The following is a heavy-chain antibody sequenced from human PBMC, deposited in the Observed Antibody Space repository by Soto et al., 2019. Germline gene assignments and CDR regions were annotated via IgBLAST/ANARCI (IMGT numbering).Heavy chain of an antibody. CDR3: ATVDRGSVGIAADY. CDR1: GGSFSGYY. D-gene: IGHD6-13*01. Sequence: QVQLQQWGAGLLKPSETLSLTCAVYGGSFSGYYWSWIRQPPGKGLEWIGEINHSGSTNHNPSLRSRVTISVDTSKNQFSLKLSSVTAADTAVYYCATVDRGSVGIAADYWGQGTLVTVSS. CDR2: INHSGST. V-gene: IGHV4-34*01. J-gene: IGHJ4*02.